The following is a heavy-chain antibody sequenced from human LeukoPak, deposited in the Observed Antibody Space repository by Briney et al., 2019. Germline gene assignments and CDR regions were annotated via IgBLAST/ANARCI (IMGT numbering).Heavy chain of an antibody. D-gene: IGHD1-26*01. CDR3: VRDTSSIVGPRLDY. CDR1: GFTFSSYW. V-gene: IGHV3-7*01. CDR2: IQQDGGVT. J-gene: IGHJ4*02. Sequence: GGSLRLSCAASGFTFSSYWMSWVRQAPGKGLEWVAIIQQDGGVTDYVDSVKDRFTISRDNADNSLYLQMNSLRAEDTAVYFCVRDTSSIVGPRLDYWGPGTLVTVSS.